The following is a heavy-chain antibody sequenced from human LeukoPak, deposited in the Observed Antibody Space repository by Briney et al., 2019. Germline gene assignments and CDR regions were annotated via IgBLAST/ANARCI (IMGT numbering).Heavy chain of an antibody. CDR1: GGSVSSGGHY. D-gene: IGHD3-22*01. Sequence: SETLSLTCTVSGGSVSSGGHYWSWIRQPPGKGLEWLGYMHNSGTPNYNPSLKSRVTMSADTSKNQFSLKLSSVTAADTAVYYCARLTMKNYYFDYWGQGTLVTVSS. J-gene: IGHJ4*02. CDR2: MHNSGTP. V-gene: IGHV4-61*08. CDR3: ARLTMKNYYFDY.